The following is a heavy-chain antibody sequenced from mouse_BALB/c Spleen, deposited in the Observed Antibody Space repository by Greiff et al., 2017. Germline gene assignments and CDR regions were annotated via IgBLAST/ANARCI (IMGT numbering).Heavy chain of an antibody. J-gene: IGHJ4*01. CDR3: AREITGDYAMDY. D-gene: IGHD2-4*01. CDR2: ISTYYGDA. V-gene: IGHV1S137*01. Sequence: VMLVESGAELVRPGVSVKISCKGSGYTFTDYAMHWVKQSHAKSLEWIGVISTYYGDASYNQKFKGKATMTVDKSSSTAYMELARLTSEDSAIYYCAREITGDYAMDYWGQGTSVTVSS. CDR1: GYTFTDYA.